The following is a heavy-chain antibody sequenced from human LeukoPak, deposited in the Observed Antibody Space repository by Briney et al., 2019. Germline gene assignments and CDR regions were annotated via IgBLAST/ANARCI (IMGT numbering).Heavy chain of an antibody. V-gene: IGHV4-31*03. D-gene: IGHD2-15*01. CDR1: GGSISSGGYY. CDR3: ASEGYCSGGSCYRSDY. Sequence: PSATLTLTCTVSGGSISSGGYYWSWIRQHPGKGLEWIGYIYYSGSTYYIPSLKSRVTISVDTSKNQFSLKLSSVTAADTAVYYCASEGYCSGGSCYRSDYWGQGTLVTVSS. J-gene: IGHJ4*02. CDR2: IYYSGST.